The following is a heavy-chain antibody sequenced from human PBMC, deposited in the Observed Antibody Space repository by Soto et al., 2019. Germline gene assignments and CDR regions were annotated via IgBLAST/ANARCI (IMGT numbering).Heavy chain of an antibody. CDR3: AAYCGGDCYSLRDYFDY. CDR1: GFTFTSSA. CDR2: IVVGSGNT. J-gene: IGHJ4*02. Sequence: SVKVSCTASGFTFTSSAVQWVRQARGQRLEWIGWIVVGSGNTNYAQKFQERVTITRDMSTSTAYMELSSLRSEDTAVYYCAAYCGGDCYSLRDYFDYWGQGTLVTVSS. V-gene: IGHV1-58*01. D-gene: IGHD2-21*02.